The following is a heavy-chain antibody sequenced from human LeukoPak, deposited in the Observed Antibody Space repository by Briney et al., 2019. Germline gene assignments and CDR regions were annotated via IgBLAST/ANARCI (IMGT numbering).Heavy chain of an antibody. J-gene: IGHJ5*02. CDR3: VRKKGGFKGDNWFDP. V-gene: IGHV5-10-1*01. CDR2: IDPSDSYT. Sequence: GESLKISCKGSGYSFTSYWIGWVRQMPGKGLERMGRIDPSDSYTNYSPSFQGHITISADKSISTAYLQWSTLKASDTAMYYCVRKKGGFKGDNWFDPWGQGTLVTVSS. D-gene: IGHD1-26*01. CDR1: GYSFTSYW.